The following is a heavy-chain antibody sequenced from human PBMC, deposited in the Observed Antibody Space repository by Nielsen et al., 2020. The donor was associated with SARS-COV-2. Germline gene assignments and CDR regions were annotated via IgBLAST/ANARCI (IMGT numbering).Heavy chain of an antibody. V-gene: IGHV3-21*01. CDR2: ISSRSDYI. CDR3: ARDSDPYMIVEVGYFDY. CDR1: GFIFSDYN. J-gene: IGHJ4*02. D-gene: IGHD3-22*01. Sequence: GVLKISCAASGFIFSDYNMNWVRQAPGKGLEWVSFISSRSDYIYYADSMKGRFTISRDNAKNSLFLQMNRLRVEDTAVYYCARDSDPYMIVEVGYFDYWGQGTLVTVSS.